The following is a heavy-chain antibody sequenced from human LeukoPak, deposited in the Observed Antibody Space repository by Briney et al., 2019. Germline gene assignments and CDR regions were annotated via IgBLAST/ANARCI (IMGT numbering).Heavy chain of an antibody. CDR3: ARSSGGYYYDSSGFLDY. Sequence: GASVKVSCKASGYTFTSYGISWVRQAPGQGLEWMGWISAYNGNTNYAQKLQGRVTITTDTSTSTAYMELRSLRSDDTAVYYCARSSGGYYYDSSGFLDYWGQGTLVTVSS. J-gene: IGHJ4*02. CDR2: ISAYNGNT. D-gene: IGHD3-22*01. CDR1: GYTFTSYG. V-gene: IGHV1-18*01.